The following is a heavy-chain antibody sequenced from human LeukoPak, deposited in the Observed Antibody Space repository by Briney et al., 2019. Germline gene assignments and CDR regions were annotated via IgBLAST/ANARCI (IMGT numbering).Heavy chain of an antibody. V-gene: IGHV1-8*01. J-gene: IGHJ4*02. D-gene: IGHD3-3*01. CDR2: MNPNSGNT. CDR1: GYTFTSYD. CDR3: ARVGIFGVVTYY. Sequence: ASVKVSCKASGYTFTSYDINWVRQATGQGLEWMGWMNPNSGNTGYAQKFQGRVTMTRNTSISTAYMELSSLRSEDTAVYYCARVGIFGVVTYYWGQGTLVTVSS.